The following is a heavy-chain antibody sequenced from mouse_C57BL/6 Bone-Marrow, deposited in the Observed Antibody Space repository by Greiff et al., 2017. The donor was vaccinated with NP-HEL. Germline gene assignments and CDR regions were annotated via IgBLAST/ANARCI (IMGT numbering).Heavy chain of an antibody. CDR1: GFTFSSYA. D-gene: IGHD1-1*01. CDR3: ARAYGSRGWFAY. V-gene: IGHV5-4*01. Sequence: EVQLVESGGGLVKPGGSLKLSCAASGFTFSSYAMSWVRQTPEKRLEWVATISDGGSYTYYPDNVKGRFTISRENAKNNLYLQMSHLKSEDTAMYYCARAYGSRGWFAYWGQGTLVTVSA. CDR2: ISDGGSYT. J-gene: IGHJ3*01.